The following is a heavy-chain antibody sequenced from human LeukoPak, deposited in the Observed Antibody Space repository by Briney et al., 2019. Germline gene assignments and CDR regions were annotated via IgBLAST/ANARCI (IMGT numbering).Heavy chain of an antibody. CDR2: ISSSSSYI. Sequence: PGGSLRLSCAASGFTFSSYAMSWVRQAPGKGLEWVSSISSSSSYIYYADSVKGRFTISRDNAKNSLYLQMNSLRAEDTAVYYCARTKSAGGWFDPWGQGTLVTVSS. J-gene: IGHJ5*02. V-gene: IGHV3-21*01. CDR3: ARTKSAGGWFDP. D-gene: IGHD3-10*01. CDR1: GFTFSSYA.